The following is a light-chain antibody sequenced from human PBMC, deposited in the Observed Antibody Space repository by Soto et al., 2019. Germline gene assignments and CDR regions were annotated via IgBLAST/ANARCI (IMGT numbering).Light chain of an antibody. CDR2: DAS. CDR1: QSISGG. CDR3: QQYRSYSS. J-gene: IGKJ2*01. Sequence: DIQMTQSPSTLSASVGDRVTITCRASQSISGGLAWYQQKPRKAPNLLISDASSLESGGPSRFSGSGSGTEFTLTISGLQPDYFATYYCQQYRSYSSFGQGTKLEIK. V-gene: IGKV1-5*01.